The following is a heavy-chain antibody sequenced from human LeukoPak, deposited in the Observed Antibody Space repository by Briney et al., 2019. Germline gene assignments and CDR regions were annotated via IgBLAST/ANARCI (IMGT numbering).Heavy chain of an antibody. CDR2: IYHSGST. CDR1: GYSISSGYY. CDR3: ARHFSGIDP. V-gene: IGHV4-38-2*02. Sequence: SETLSLTCTVSGYSISSGYYWGWIRQPPGKGLEWIGSIYHSGSTYYNPSLKSRVTISVDTSKNQFSLKLSSVTAADTAVYYCARHFSGIDPWGQGTLVTVSS. D-gene: IGHD3-3*02. J-gene: IGHJ5*02.